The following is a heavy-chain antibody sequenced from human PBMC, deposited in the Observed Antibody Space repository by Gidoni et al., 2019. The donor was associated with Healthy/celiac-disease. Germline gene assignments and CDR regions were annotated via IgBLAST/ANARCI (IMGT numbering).Heavy chain of an antibody. CDR1: GCSFSGYY. CDR3: ARGKGLPPYYYYGMDV. Sequence: QVQLQQWGAGRLKPSETLSLTCAVYGCSFSGYYWSWIRQPPGKGLEWIGEINHSGSTNYNPSLKSRVTISVDTSKNQFSLKLSSVTAADTAVYYCARGKGLPPYYYYGMDVWGQGTTVTVSS. CDR2: INHSGST. V-gene: IGHV4-34*01. J-gene: IGHJ6*02.